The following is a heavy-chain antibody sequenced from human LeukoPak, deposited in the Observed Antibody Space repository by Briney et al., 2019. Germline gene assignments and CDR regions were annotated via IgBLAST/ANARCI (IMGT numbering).Heavy chain of an antibody. D-gene: IGHD6-13*01. CDR3: AKALEQETVIALDS. CDR1: TFTFSNYW. J-gene: IGHJ4*02. V-gene: IGHV3-23*01. CDR2: ISGSGGST. Sequence: GGSLRLSCAASTFTFSNYWMSWVRQAPGKGLEWVPAISGSGGSTYYADSVKGRFTISRDNSKNTLYLQMNSLRAEDTSIYFCAKALEQETVIALDSWGQGTLVTVSS.